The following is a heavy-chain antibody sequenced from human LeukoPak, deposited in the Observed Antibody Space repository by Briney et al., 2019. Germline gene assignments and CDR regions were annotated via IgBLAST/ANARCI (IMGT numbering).Heavy chain of an antibody. CDR3: ARDGIVATRGLAN. Sequence: SVTVSYKASGGTFSSYAISWVRQAPGQGLEWMGRIIPILGIANYAQKFQGRVTIPADKSTSTAYMELSRLRSEDTAVYYCARDGIVATRGLANWGQGTLVTVSS. J-gene: IGHJ4*02. CDR1: GGTFSSYA. CDR2: IIPILGIA. V-gene: IGHV1-69*04. D-gene: IGHD5-12*01.